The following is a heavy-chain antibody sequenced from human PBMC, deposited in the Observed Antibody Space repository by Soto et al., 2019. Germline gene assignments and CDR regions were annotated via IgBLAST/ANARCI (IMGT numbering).Heavy chain of an antibody. CDR1: GGSISSGGYY. CDR2: IYYSGST. Sequence: QVQLQESGPGLVKPSQTLSLTCTVSGGSISSGGYYWSWIRQHPGKGLEWIGYIYYSGSTYYNPSLKSRVTISVDTSKNQFSLKLSSVTAADTAVYYCAXVXXGYCTNGVCKYFDYWGQGTLVTVSS. V-gene: IGHV4-31*03. D-gene: IGHD2-8*01. J-gene: IGHJ4*02. CDR3: AXVXXGYCTNGVCKYFDY.